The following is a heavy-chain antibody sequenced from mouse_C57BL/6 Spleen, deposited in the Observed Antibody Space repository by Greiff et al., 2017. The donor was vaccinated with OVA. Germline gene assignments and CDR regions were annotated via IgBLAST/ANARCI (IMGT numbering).Heavy chain of an antibody. CDR1: GYTFTSYW. CDR2: LDPSDSYT. Sequence: VQLQQPGAELVKPGASVKLSCKASGYTFTSYWMQWVKQRPGQGLEWIGELDPSDSYTNYNQKFKGKATLTVDTSSSTAYMQLSSLTSEDSAVYYCARGGVYYDYDWYFDVWGTGTTVTVAS. J-gene: IGHJ1*03. D-gene: IGHD2-4*01. V-gene: IGHV1-50*01. CDR3: ARGGVYYDYDWYFDV.